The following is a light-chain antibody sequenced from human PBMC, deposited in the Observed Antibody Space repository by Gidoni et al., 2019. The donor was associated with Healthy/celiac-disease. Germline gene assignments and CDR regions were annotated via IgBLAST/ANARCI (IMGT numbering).Light chain of an antibody. Sequence: EIVMTQSPATLSVSPGERATLSCRASQSVSSNLAWYQQKPGQAPRLLIYGASTRATGIPARFSGSGSGTEFTLTISSLQSEYFAVYYCQQYNNWPRTFXQXTKVEIK. V-gene: IGKV3-15*01. CDR2: GAS. CDR1: QSVSSN. J-gene: IGKJ1*01. CDR3: QQYNNWPRT.